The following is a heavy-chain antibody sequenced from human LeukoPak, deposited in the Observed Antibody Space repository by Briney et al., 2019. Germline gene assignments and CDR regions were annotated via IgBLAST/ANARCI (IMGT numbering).Heavy chain of an antibody. Sequence: ASVKVSCKASGYTFTGYYMHWVRQAPGQGLEWMGWINPNSGGTNYAQKFQGRVTRTRDTSISTAYMELSRLRSDDTAVYYCARGPRSYSSSWHNWFDPWGQGTLVTVSS. CDR1: GYTFTGYY. CDR3: ARGPRSYSSSWHNWFDP. V-gene: IGHV1-2*02. D-gene: IGHD6-13*01. J-gene: IGHJ5*02. CDR2: INPNSGGT.